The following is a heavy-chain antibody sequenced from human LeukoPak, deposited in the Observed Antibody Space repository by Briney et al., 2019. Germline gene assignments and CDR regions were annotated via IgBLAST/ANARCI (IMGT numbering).Heavy chain of an antibody. CDR1: GFTFSSYS. D-gene: IGHD5-24*01. Sequence: GGSLRLSXAASGFTFSSYSMNWVRQAPGQGLEWLSYITSSSNTIYYADSVRSRFTISRDNAKNSLYLQMHSLRAEDTAVYYCARWGDGYNYLSYWGQGILVTVSS. J-gene: IGHJ4*02. CDR3: ARWGDGYNYLSY. CDR2: ITSSSNTI. V-gene: IGHV3-48*01.